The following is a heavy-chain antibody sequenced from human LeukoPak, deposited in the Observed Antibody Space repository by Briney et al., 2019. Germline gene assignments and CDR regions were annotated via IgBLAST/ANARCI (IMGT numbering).Heavy chain of an antibody. V-gene: IGHV3-53*01. CDR3: AKDLSSGYYLYYFDY. Sequence: GGSLRLSCAASGFTVSSNYMSWVRQAPGKGLEWVSVIYSGGSTYYADSVKGRFTISRDNSKNTLYLQMNSLRAEDTAVYYCAKDLSSGYYLYYFDYWGQGTLVTVSS. J-gene: IGHJ4*02. CDR1: GFTVSSNY. D-gene: IGHD3-22*01. CDR2: IYSGGST.